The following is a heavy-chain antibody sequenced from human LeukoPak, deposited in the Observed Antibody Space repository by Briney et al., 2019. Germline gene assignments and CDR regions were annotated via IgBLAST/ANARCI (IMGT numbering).Heavy chain of an antibody. CDR1: GFTLSSYW. V-gene: IGHV3-7*03. J-gene: IGHJ4*02. D-gene: IGHD6-13*01. Sequence: GGSLRLSCVASGFTLSSYWVTWVRQAPGKGLEWVANIRQDGSDKYYMDSVKGRFTISRDNAKNSVYLQMNSLRVEDTAVYYCARGIAAAGSYWGQGTLVTVSS. CDR3: ARGIAAAGSY. CDR2: IRQDGSDK.